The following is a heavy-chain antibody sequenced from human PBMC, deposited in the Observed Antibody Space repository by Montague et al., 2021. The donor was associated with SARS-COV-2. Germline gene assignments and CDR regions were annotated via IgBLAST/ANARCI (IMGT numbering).Heavy chain of an antibody. CDR3: VRHPHYDGLNGPPDF. J-gene: IGHJ4*02. Sequence: SETRSLTCTVSGVSVTDYYWSWIRQPPGKGLEWVGDVLYNKGTNLNPSLKSRVAISVDTSKNQFSLRLTSVTAADTALYYCVRHPHYDGLNGPPDFWDQGTLVTVSS. CDR2: VLYNKGT. CDR1: GVSVTDYY. D-gene: IGHD3-16*01. V-gene: IGHV4-59*08.